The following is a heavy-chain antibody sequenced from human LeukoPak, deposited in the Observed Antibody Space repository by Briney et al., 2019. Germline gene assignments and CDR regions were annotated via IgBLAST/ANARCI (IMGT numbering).Heavy chain of an antibody. CDR2: INPNSGGT. V-gene: IGHV1-2*02. CDR1: GYTFTGYY. J-gene: IGHJ2*01. Sequence: ASVKVSCKASGYTFTGYYMHWVRQPPGQGLEWMGWINPNSGGTNYSQKIQGRVTITRDTSFSTAYMELSSLRSDDTAVYYCARAPYGTWYFDLWGRGTLVTVSS. D-gene: IGHD1-26*01. CDR3: ARAPYGTWYFDL.